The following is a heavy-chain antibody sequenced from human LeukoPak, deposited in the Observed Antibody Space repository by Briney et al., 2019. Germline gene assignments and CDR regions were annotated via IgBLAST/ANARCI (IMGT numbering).Heavy chain of an antibody. V-gene: IGHV4-59*07. CDR1: GGSISYYY. CDR2: IYYTGST. CDR3: ARGGTYNDILSFDP. D-gene: IGHD3-9*01. Sequence: SDTLSLTCTVSGGSISYYYWTWLRQSPGKGLEWIGQIYYTGSTYYNPSLKRRVTISVDPSRNQFSLNLASVTAADTAVYYCARGGTYNDILSFDPWGQGTLVTVSS. J-gene: IGHJ5*02.